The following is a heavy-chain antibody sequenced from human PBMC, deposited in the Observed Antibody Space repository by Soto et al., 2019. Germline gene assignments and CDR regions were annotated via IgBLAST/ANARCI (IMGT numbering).Heavy chain of an antibody. J-gene: IGHJ4*02. V-gene: IGHV4-59*01. CDR3: ATYIGYSSGWYFDY. Sequence: QVQLQESGPGLVKPSETLSLTCTVSGGSISSYYWSWIRQPPGKGLEWIGYIYYSGSTNYNPSLKRRVTISVDTSKNQFSLTLSSVTAADTAVYYCATYIGYSSGWYFDYWGQGTLVTVSS. CDR1: GGSISSYY. D-gene: IGHD6-19*01. CDR2: IYYSGST.